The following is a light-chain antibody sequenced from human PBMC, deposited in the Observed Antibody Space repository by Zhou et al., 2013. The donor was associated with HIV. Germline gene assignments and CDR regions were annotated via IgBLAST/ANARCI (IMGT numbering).Light chain of an antibody. CDR1: QSVSSN. J-gene: IGKJ4*01. V-gene: IGKV3-15*01. Sequence: IVMTQSPATLSVSPGERATLSCRASQSVSSNLAWYQQKPGQAPRLLIYSASTRATGIPARFSGSGSGTEFTLTISSLQSEDFAVYYCQQYNRWPPLTFGGGTQVEIK. CDR2: SAS. CDR3: QQYNRWPPLT.